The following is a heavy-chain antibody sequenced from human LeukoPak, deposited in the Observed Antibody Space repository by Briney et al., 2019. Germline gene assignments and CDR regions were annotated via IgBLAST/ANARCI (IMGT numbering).Heavy chain of an antibody. CDR1: GFTFSSYA. J-gene: IGHJ4*02. Sequence: GGSLRLSCAASGFTFSSYAMHWVRQAPGKGLEWVAVISYDGSNKYYADSVKGRFTISRDNSKNTLYLQMNSLRAEDTAVYYCAREEWIQLWLLDYWGQGTLVTVSS. CDR3: AREEWIQLWLLDY. D-gene: IGHD5-18*01. CDR2: ISYDGSNK. V-gene: IGHV3-30-3*01.